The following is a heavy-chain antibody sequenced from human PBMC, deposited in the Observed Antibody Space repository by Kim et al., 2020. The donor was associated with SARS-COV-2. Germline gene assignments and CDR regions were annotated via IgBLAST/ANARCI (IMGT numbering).Heavy chain of an antibody. Sequence: GGSLRLSCTASGFTFGDYAMSWFRQAPGKGLEWVGFIRSNAYGGPTEYAASVKGRFTISRDDSKSIAYLQMNSLKTEDTAVYYCTRDAYSSNPNYFDYWGQGTLVAVSS. D-gene: IGHD6-13*01. V-gene: IGHV3-49*03. J-gene: IGHJ4*02. CDR1: GFTFGDYA. CDR3: TRDAYSSNPNYFDY. CDR2: IRSNAYGGPT.